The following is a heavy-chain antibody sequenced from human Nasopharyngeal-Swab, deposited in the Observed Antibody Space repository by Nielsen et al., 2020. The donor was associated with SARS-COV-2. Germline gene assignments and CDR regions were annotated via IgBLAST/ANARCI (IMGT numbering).Heavy chain of an antibody. D-gene: IGHD3-10*01. CDR1: GFTFDHYA. V-gene: IGHV3-9*01. CDR2: INWNSGSP. J-gene: IGHJ6*02. Sequence: SLKISCTASGFTFDHYAMNWVRQAPGKGLEWVSGINWNSGSPGYADSVKGRVTISRDNAKNTLYLQMNSLRPEDTALYYCAKDMGNYYGSTRMDVWGQGTTVTVSS. CDR3: AKDMGNYYGSTRMDV.